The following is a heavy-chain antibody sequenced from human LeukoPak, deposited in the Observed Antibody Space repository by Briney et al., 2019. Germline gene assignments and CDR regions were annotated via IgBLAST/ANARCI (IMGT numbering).Heavy chain of an antibody. D-gene: IGHD5-12*01. CDR1: GGTFSSYA. CDR3: ARGRVATMSSAAVDY. CDR2: IIPIFGTA. V-gene: IGHV1-69*13. J-gene: IGHJ4*02. Sequence: SVKVSCKASGGTFSSYAISWVRQAPGQGLEWMGGIIPIFGTANYAQKFQGRVTITADESTSTAYMELSSLRSEDTAVYYCARGRVATMSSAAVDYWGQGTLVTVSS.